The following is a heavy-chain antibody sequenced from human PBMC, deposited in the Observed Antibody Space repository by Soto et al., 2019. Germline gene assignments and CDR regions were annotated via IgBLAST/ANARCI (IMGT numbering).Heavy chain of an antibody. CDR3: ARCSGWYGQCYFDC. D-gene: IGHD6-13*01. CDR1: GFIVSSSY. CDR2: IYSDGRT. J-gene: IGHJ4*02. Sequence: DVQLVETGGGLIQPGGSLRLSCAASGFIVSSSYMSWVRQAPGKGLEWVSVIYSDGRTYYADSVKGRLTISRDNSKNTLYLQMTSLSAEDTAVYYCARCSGWYGQCYFDCWVQGTLVTVSS. V-gene: IGHV3-53*02.